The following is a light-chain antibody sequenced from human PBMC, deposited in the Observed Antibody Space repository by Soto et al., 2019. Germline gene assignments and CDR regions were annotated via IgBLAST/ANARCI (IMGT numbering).Light chain of an antibody. CDR2: DVS. CDR1: SSDVGGYNY. J-gene: IGLJ1*01. V-gene: IGLV2-11*01. CDR3: CSYAGRYSDV. Sequence: QSALTQPRSVSGSPGQSVTISCTGTSSDVGGYNYVSWYQQHPGKAPKLMIYDVSNRPSGVPDRFSGSKSGNTASLTISGLQAEDEADYYCCSYAGRYSDVFGTGTKLTVL.